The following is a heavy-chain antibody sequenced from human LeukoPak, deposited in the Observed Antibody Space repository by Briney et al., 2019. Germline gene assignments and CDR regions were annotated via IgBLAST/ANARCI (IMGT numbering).Heavy chain of an antibody. CDR1: GFTFSSYC. D-gene: IGHD4-17*01. J-gene: IGHJ3*02. Sequence: GESLRLACAVSGFTFSSYCMNWVRHAPGKGLEWVSSISSSSSYIYYADSVKGRFTISRDNAKNSLYLQMNSLRAEDTAVYYCARATVTTEDAFDIWGQGTMVTVSP. CDR2: ISSSSSYI. V-gene: IGHV3-21*01. CDR3: ARATVTTEDAFDI.